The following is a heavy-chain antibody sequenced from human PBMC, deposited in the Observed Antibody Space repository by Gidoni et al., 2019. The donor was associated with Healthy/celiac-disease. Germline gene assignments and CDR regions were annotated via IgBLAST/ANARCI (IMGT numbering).Heavy chain of an antibody. Sequence: QVQLQESGPGLVKPSQTLSLTCTVSGGSISSGSYYWSWIRQPAGKGLEWIGRIYTSGRTNYNPSLKSRVTISVDTSKNQFSLKLSSVTAADTAVYYCARGRWSRPNYYYFDYWGQGTLVTVSS. CDR3: ARGRWSRPNYYYFDY. V-gene: IGHV4-61*02. CDR2: IYTSGRT. CDR1: GGSISSGSYY. J-gene: IGHJ4*02. D-gene: IGHD2-15*01.